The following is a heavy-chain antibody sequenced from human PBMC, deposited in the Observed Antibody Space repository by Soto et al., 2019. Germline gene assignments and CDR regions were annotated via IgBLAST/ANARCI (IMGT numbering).Heavy chain of an antibody. V-gene: IGHV3-33*01. CDR3: ARDHQEVVVAATPFSYYGMDV. D-gene: IGHD2-15*01. CDR1: GFTFSSYG. J-gene: IGHJ6*02. CDR2: IWYDGSNK. Sequence: QVQLVESGEGVVQPGRSLRLSCAASGFTFSSYGMHWVRHAPGKGLEWVAVIWYDGSNKYYADSVKGRFTISRDNSKNTLYLQMNSLRAEDTAVYYCARDHQEVVVAATPFSYYGMDVWGQGTTVTVSS.